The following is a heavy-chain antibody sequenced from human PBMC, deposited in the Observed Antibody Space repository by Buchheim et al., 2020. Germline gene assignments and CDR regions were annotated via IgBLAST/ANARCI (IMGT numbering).Heavy chain of an antibody. J-gene: IGHJ6*03. Sequence: EVQLVESGGGLVKPGGSLRLSCAASGFTFTNAWMTWVRRGPGKGLEWVGRIESKSDGGATDYAVLVKDRFTISRDDSKKMVYLQMNSLEIEDTAVYYCTTRDVYKADYYMDVWGKGTT. CDR1: GFTFTNAW. CDR2: IESKSDGGAT. V-gene: IGHV3-15*04. D-gene: IGHD5-24*01. CDR3: TTRDVYKADYYMDV.